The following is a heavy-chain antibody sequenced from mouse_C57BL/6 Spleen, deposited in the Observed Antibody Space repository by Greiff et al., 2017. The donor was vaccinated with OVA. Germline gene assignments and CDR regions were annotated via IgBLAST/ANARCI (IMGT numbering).Heavy chain of an antibody. CDR2: ISAGGSYT. J-gene: IGHJ2*01. Sequence: EVQLMESGGGLVKPGGSLKLSCAASGFTFSSYAMSWVRQTPEKRLEWVATISAGGSYTYYPDNLKGRFTISRDNAKNNLYLQMSHLKSEDTAMYYCARDQTTVVANDCDYWGQGTTLTVSS. CDR3: ARDQTTVVANDCDY. D-gene: IGHD1-1*01. CDR1: GFTFSSYA. V-gene: IGHV5-4*01.